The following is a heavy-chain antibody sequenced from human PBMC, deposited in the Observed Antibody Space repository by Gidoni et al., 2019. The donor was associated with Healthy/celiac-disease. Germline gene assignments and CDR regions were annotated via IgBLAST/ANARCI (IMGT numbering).Heavy chain of an antibody. CDR2: ISSSGSTI. V-gene: IGHV3-48*03. CDR3: AKDSLLGRGGGGP. J-gene: IGHJ5*02. Sequence: EVQLVESGGGLVQPGGSLRLSCAASGFTFSSYEMNWVRQAPGKGLEWVSYISSSGSTIYYADSVKGRYTISRDNAKNSLYLQMNSLRAEDTAVYYCAKDSLLGRGGGGPWGQGTLVTVSS. CDR1: GFTFSSYE. D-gene: IGHD2-15*01.